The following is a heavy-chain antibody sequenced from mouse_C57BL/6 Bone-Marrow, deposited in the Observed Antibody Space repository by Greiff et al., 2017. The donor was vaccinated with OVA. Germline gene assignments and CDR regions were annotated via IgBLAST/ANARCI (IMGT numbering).Heavy chain of an antibody. CDR2: LTPSSGYT. Sequence: QVQLQQSGAELAKPGASVKLSCKASGYTFTSYWMHWVKQRPGQGLEWLGYLTPSSGYTTYNQKFKDKATLTADKSSRTAYMQLSSLTYEDSAVYYCARYGSSWFADWGQGTLVTVSA. J-gene: IGHJ3*01. D-gene: IGHD1-1*01. V-gene: IGHV1-7*01. CDR3: ARYGSSWFAD. CDR1: GYTFTSYW.